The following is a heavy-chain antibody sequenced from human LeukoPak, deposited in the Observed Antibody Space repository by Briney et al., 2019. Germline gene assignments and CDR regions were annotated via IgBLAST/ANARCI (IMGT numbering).Heavy chain of an antibody. J-gene: IGHJ4*02. CDR3: ARGDTAMVRAPDY. D-gene: IGHD5-18*01. V-gene: IGHV1-2*02. CDR2: INPNSGGT. Sequence: ASVKVSCKASGHTFTGYYMHWVRQAPGQGLEWMGWINPNSGGTNYAQKFQGRVTMTRDTSISTAYMELSRLRSDDTAVYYCARGDTAMVRAPDYWGQGTLVTVSP. CDR1: GHTFTGYY.